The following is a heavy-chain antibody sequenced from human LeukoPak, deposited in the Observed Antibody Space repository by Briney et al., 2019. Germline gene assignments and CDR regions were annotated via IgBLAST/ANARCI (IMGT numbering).Heavy chain of an antibody. CDR1: GFTFTNNA. CDR3: AKGPQLNSGYHPDY. V-gene: IGHV3-23*01. J-gene: IGHJ4*02. CDR2: VTGTDDTT. D-gene: IGHD3-22*01. Sequence: GGSLRLSCAASGFTFTNNAMTWVRRAPGKGLEWVSTVTGTDDTTYYADSVKGRFTISRDYSKSMLHLQMNSLRAEDSAIYYCAKGPQLNSGYHPDYWGQGTLVTVSS.